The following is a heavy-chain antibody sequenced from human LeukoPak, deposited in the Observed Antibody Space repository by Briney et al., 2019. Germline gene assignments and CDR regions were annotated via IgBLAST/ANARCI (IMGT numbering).Heavy chain of an antibody. Sequence: GGSLRLSCAASAFTFSNAWMSWVRQAPGRGLEWVGRIKSKTDGGATDYAAPVKGRFTISRDDSKNTLDLQMNSLKTEDTAVYYCTTAIIYPKIVAFKDYYYYMDVWGKGTTVTVSS. J-gene: IGHJ6*03. CDR1: AFTFSNAW. CDR3: TTAIIYPKIVAFKDYYYYMDV. D-gene: IGHD3-22*01. CDR2: IKSKTDGGAT. V-gene: IGHV3-15*01.